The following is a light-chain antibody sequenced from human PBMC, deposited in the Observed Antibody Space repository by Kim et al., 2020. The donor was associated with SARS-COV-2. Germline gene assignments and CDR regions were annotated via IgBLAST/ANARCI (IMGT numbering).Light chain of an antibody. CDR2: YDT. CDR3: QVWDASSDHPV. Sequence: SYELTQPPSVSVAPGKTATITCGGNNIGGKSVHWYQQKPGQAPVLVIYYDTDRPSGIPERFSGSNSANTATLNISRVEAGDEADYYCQVWDASSDHPVFGGGTKLTVL. V-gene: IGLV3-21*04. CDR1: NIGGKS. J-gene: IGLJ3*02.